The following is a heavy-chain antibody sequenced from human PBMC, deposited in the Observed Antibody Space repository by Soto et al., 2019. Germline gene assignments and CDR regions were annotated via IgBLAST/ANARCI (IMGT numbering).Heavy chain of an antibody. Sequence: SETLSLICSVSGFAISRGYYWSWVRQPPGKGLEWIGSIYPSVSSYHNPSLATRLGLSIDASKNQFTLNLTSVTAADTALYFCAREKVGTTFFDTWGQGIQVTVSS. J-gene: IGHJ4*02. CDR1: GFAISRGYY. V-gene: IGHV4-38-2*02. CDR2: IYPSVSS. CDR3: AREKVGTTFFDT. D-gene: IGHD2-21*02.